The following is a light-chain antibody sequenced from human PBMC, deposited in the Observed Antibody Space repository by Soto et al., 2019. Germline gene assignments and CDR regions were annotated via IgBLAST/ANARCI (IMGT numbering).Light chain of an antibody. Sequence: EIVMTQSPATLFVSPGERATLSCRASQSVSSNLAWYQQKPGQAPRLLIYGASTSATGIPARFSGSGSGTEFTLTISSLQSEAFAVDYCQQYNNWPPLTFGGGTKVEIK. V-gene: IGKV3-15*01. J-gene: IGKJ4*01. CDR3: QQYNNWPPLT. CDR2: GAS. CDR1: QSVSSN.